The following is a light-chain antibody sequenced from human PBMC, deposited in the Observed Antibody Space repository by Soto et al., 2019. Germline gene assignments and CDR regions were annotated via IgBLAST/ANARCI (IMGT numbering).Light chain of an antibody. CDR3: QQYGSPPAIT. CDR1: QSVSSY. CDR2: GAS. V-gene: IGKV3-20*01. J-gene: IGKJ5*01. Sequence: EVVITQSPATLSVCPEGRATLSCRASQSVSSYLAWYQQNPGQAPRLLIYGASSRATGIPNMFSGSASGTDFTLTISRLAAEDFAVYYWQQYGSPPAITFGQGTRLEI.